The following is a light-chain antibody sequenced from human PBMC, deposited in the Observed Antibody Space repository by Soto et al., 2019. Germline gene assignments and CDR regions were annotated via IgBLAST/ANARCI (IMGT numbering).Light chain of an antibody. V-gene: IGLV1-44*01. CDR2: SSN. J-gene: IGLJ2*01. Sequence: QSVLTQPASASGTPGQRVTISCSGSSSNIGSNSVNWYQQLPGTAPKLLMYSSNQRPSGVPDRFSGSKSGTSASLAISGLQSEDEADYYCAAWDGSLNGVVFGGGTKLTVL. CDR3: AAWDGSLNGVV. CDR1: SSNIGSNS.